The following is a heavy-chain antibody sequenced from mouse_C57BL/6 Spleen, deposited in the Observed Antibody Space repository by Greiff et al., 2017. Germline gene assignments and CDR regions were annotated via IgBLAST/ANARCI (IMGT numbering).Heavy chain of an antibody. CDR2: IYPVSGST. J-gene: IGHJ4*01. V-gene: IGHV1-55*01. CDR1: GYTFTSYW. CDR3: ARKGGLRDAMDY. Sequence: QVQLQQPGAELVKPGASVKMSCKASGYTFTSYWITWVKQRPGQGLEWIGDIYPVSGSTNYNEKFKSKATLTVDTSSSTAYMQLSSLTSEDSAVYYCARKGGLRDAMDYWGQGTSVTVSS. D-gene: IGHD3-1*01.